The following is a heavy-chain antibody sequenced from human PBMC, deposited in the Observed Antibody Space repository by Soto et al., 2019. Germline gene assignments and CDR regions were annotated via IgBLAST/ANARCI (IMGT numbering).Heavy chain of an antibody. CDR3: ARNRATTGDFDF. CDR2: MNPNSGDT. J-gene: IGHJ4*02. V-gene: IGHV1-8*02. Sequence: ASVKVSCKASGYTFTSYGISWVRQAAGQGFEWVGWMNPNSGDTGYAQSFQDRVTMTRDTSTSTAYMELGSLKSEDTAIYYCARNRATTGDFDFWGQGTLVTVSS. CDR1: GYTFTSYG. D-gene: IGHD1-1*01.